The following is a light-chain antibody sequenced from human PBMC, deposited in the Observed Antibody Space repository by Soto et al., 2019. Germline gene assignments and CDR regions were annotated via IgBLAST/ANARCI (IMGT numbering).Light chain of an antibody. Sequence: DIQMTQSPSTLSASVGDRVTITRRARPSISSWLAWYQQKPGKAPKLLVYDASSLESGVPSRFSGSGTGTEFSLTISSLQPDDFATYDCQQYNSYSATFGQGTKVEIK. J-gene: IGKJ1*01. CDR1: PSISSW. CDR3: QQYNSYSAT. V-gene: IGKV1-5*01. CDR2: DAS.